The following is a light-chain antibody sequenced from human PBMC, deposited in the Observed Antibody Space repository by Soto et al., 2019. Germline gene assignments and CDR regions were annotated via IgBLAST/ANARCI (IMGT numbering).Light chain of an antibody. CDR3: SSYTSSSSRV. CDR2: EVS. J-gene: IGLJ2*01. V-gene: IGLV2-14*01. Sequence: QSVLTQPASVSGSPGQSITISCTGTSSDVGGYNYVSWYQQHPGKAPKLMIYEVSNRPSGVSNRFSGSKSGNTASLTISGSQAEDEADYYCSSYTSSSSRVFGGGTKLTVI. CDR1: SSDVGGYNY.